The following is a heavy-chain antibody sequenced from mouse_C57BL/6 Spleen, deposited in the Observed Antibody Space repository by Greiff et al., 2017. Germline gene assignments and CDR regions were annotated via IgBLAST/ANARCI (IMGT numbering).Heavy chain of an antibody. CDR1: GYTFTSYW. CDR2: IYPSDSET. Sequence: VQLQQPGAELVRPGSSVTLSCKASGYTFTSYWMDWVKQRPGQGLEWIGNIYPSDSETHYNQKFKDKATLTVDKSSSTAYMQLSSLTSEDSADYYCARGFITTVVEDYWGQGTTLTVSS. D-gene: IGHD1-1*01. CDR3: ARGFITTVVEDY. V-gene: IGHV1-61*01. J-gene: IGHJ2*01.